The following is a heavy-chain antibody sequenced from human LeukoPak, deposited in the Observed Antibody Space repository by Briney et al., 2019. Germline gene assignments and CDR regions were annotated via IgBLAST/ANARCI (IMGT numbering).Heavy chain of an antibody. V-gene: IGHV1-2*02. Sequence: ASVKVPCKASGYTFTGHYMHWVRQAPGQGLEWMGWINPNNGGTNYAQKFQGRVTMTRDTSISTAYMELSRLRSDDTAVYYCARGYALDSGRDIDFDYWGQGTLVTVSS. J-gene: IGHJ4*02. CDR1: GYTFTGHY. D-gene: IGHD1-26*01. CDR3: ARGYALDSGRDIDFDY. CDR2: INPNNGGT.